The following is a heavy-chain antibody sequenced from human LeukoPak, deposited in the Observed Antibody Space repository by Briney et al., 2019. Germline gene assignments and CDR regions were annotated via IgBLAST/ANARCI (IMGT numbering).Heavy chain of an antibody. D-gene: IGHD6-6*01. Sequence: GMSLRLSCAASGFSVSNNDIKWVRQAPGQGLEWVSLIYADGSTHYTDSVKGRFSISRDNSKNTVYLQMNSLRGEDTAVYYCARRSVPGRPGYWGQGTLVTVSS. CDR2: IYADGST. V-gene: IGHV3-66*04. CDR3: ARRSVPGRPGY. CDR1: GFSVSNND. J-gene: IGHJ4*02.